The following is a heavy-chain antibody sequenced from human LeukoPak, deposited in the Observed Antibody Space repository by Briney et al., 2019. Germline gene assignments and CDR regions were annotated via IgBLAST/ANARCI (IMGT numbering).Heavy chain of an antibody. Sequence: ASVKVSCKASGYTFTSYGISWVRLAPGQGLEWMGWISAYNGNTNYAQKLQGRVTMTTDTSTSTAYMELRSLRSDDTAVYYCARVRGCSSTSCYGLGWFDPWGQGTLVTVSS. CDR3: ARVRGCSSTSCYGLGWFDP. D-gene: IGHD2-2*01. V-gene: IGHV1-18*01. CDR2: ISAYNGNT. J-gene: IGHJ5*02. CDR1: GYTFTSYG.